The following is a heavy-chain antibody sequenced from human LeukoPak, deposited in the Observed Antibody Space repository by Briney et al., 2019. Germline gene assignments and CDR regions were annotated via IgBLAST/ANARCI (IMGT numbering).Heavy chain of an antibody. CDR1: GFTFSSYA. Sequence: GGSLRLSCAASGFTFSSYAMSWVRQSPGKGLEWVSAISGSGGSTYYADSVKGRFTISRDNSKNTLYLQMNSLRAEDTAVYYCAKDLWFGELRDYSGQGTLVTVSS. J-gene: IGHJ4*02. CDR3: AKDLWFGELRDY. CDR2: ISGSGGST. V-gene: IGHV3-23*01. D-gene: IGHD3-10*01.